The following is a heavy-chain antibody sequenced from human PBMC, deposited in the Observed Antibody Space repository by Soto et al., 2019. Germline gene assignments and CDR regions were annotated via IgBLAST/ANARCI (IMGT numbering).Heavy chain of an antibody. V-gene: IGHV1-18*01. Sequence: QVHLVQSGAEVKKPGASVKVSCKGSGYAFTTYGITWVRQAPGQGLEWMGWISAHNGNTNYAQKLQGRVTVTRDTSTSTAYMELRSLRSVDTAVYYCARGRYGDYWGQGALVTVSS. CDR3: ARGRYGDY. D-gene: IGHD1-1*01. J-gene: IGHJ4*02. CDR2: ISAHNGNT. CDR1: GYAFTTYG.